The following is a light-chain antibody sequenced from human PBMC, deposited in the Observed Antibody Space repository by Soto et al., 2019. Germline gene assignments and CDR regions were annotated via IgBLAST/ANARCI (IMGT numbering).Light chain of an antibody. J-gene: IGKJ2*01. CDR1: QSISTY. CDR3: QQSYSTPRT. CDR2: GAS. V-gene: IGKV1-39*01. Sequence: DIQMTQSPSSLSASVGDRVTITCRASQSISTYVSWYQQKTGSAPKVLIYGASRLHSGVPSRFTGSGSGTNFTLTIASLQPEDFATYHCQQSYSTPRTFGQGTKLEIK.